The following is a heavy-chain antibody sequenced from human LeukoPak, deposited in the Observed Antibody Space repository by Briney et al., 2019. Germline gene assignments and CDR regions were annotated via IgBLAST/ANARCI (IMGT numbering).Heavy chain of an antibody. CDR1: GFTFTMFS. V-gene: IGHV3-48*01. CDR2: IRGRSDTS. D-gene: IGHD3-3*01. CDR3: ARTYDFGIGPPGDAFDN. J-gene: IGHJ3*02. Sequence: GGSLRLSCAASGFTFTMFSMNWLRQAPGKGLEWIAFIRGRSDTSYYADSVQGRFTISRDNAEDSVYLQMNSLRVEDTAVYYCARTYDFGIGPPGDAFDNWGQGTLVTVFS.